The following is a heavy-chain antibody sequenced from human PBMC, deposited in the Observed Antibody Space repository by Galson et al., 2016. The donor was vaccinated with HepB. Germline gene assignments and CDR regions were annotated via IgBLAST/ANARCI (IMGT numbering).Heavy chain of an antibody. D-gene: IGHD6-13*01. CDR3: ARGFRIAADY. Sequence: SVKASCKASGYRFSDYAMHWVRQAPGQSLEWMGWIDAGDVNAEYSEKFQGRVTISRDTSATTVSMGLSSLRTEDTAMYYCARGFRIAADYWGQGTQVTVSS. CDR1: GYRFSDYA. J-gene: IGHJ4*02. CDR2: IDAGDVNA. V-gene: IGHV1-3*01.